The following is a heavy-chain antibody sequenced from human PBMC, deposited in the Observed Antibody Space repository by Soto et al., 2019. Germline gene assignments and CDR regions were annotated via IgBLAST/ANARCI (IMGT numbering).Heavy chain of an antibody. D-gene: IGHD3-10*02. V-gene: IGHV3-21*01. CDR1: GFPFSIYS. CDR3: ARDDYYVCRAFDY. Sequence: GGSLRLSCAASGFPFSIYSMNWVRQSPGKGLEWVSSISSSSSYIYYADSVKGRFTISRDNAKNSLYLQMNSLRAEDTAVYYCARDDYYVCRAFDYWGQGTLVTVSS. J-gene: IGHJ4*02. CDR2: ISSSSSYI.